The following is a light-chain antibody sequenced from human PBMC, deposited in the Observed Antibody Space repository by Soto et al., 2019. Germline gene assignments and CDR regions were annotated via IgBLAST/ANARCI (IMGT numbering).Light chain of an antibody. CDR2: DVT. CDR1: SSDIGHYDF. V-gene: IGLV2-14*03. CDR3: GSYSTTSTLVV. Sequence: QSVLTQPASVSGSPGQSITISCSGTSSDIGHYDFVSWYRQHPGTAPKLMIYDVTSRPSGVSNRFSGSKSGNAASLTISGLQPEDEADYYCGSYSTTSTLVVFGGGIKVTVL. J-gene: IGLJ2*01.